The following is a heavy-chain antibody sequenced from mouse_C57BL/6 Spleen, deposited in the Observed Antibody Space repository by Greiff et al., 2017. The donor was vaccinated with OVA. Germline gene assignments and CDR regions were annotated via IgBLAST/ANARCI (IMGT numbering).Heavy chain of an antibody. CDR1: GYSITSGYY. Sequence: EVKLMESGPGLVKPSQSLSLTCSVTGYSITSGYYWNWIRQFPGNKLEWMGYISYDGSNNYNPSLKNRISITRDTSKNQFFLKLNSVTTEDTATYYCARLLGGGYFDYWGQGTTLTVSS. J-gene: IGHJ2*01. CDR3: ARLLGGGYFDY. CDR2: ISYDGSN. D-gene: IGHD2-12*01. V-gene: IGHV3-6*01.